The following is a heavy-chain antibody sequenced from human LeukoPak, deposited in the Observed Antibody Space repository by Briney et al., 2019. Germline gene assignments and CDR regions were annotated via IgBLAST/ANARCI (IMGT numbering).Heavy chain of an antibody. CDR3: TTVDVWHGDYDY. Sequence: GGSLRLSCAASGFTFSNAWMSWVRQAPGKGLEWVGRIKSKSDGGTTDYAAPVKGRFTISRDDSKNTLYLQMNSLKTEDTAVYYCTTVDVWHGDYDYWGQGTLVTVSS. CDR1: GFTFSNAW. J-gene: IGHJ4*02. V-gene: IGHV3-15*01. D-gene: IGHD4-17*01. CDR2: IKSKSDGGTT.